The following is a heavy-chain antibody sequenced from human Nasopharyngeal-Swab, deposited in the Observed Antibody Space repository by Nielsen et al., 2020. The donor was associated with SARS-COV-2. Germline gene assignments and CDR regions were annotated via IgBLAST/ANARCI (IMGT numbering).Heavy chain of an antibody. CDR1: GYTFTSYA. D-gene: IGHD6-13*01. CDR3: ARAAPIAAAGTVSFFDY. V-gene: IGHV1-3*01. Sequence: ASVKVSCKASGYTFTSYAMHWVRQASGQRIEWMGWINAGNGNTKYSQKFQGRVTITRDTSASTAYMELSSLRSEDTAVYYCARAAPIAAAGTVSFFDYWGQGTLVTVSS. CDR2: INAGNGNT. J-gene: IGHJ4*02.